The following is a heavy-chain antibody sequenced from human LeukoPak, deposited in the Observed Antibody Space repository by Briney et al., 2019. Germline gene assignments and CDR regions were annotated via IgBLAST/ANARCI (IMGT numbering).Heavy chain of an antibody. J-gene: IGHJ4*02. Sequence: GGSLRLSCAASGFTFSSYAMHWVRQAPGKGLEWVAVISYDGSNKYYADSVKGRFTISRDNSKNTLYLQMNSLRAEDTAVYYCARERWLQLHYFDYWGQGTLVTVSS. D-gene: IGHD5-24*01. CDR3: ARERWLQLHYFDY. V-gene: IGHV3-30*04. CDR2: ISYDGSNK. CDR1: GFTFSSYA.